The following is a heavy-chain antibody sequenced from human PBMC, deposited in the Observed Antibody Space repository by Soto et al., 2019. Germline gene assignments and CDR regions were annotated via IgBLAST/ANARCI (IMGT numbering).Heavy chain of an antibody. D-gene: IGHD3-3*01. J-gene: IGHJ5*02. CDR2: IYTSGST. CDR1: GGSISSYY. V-gene: IGHV4-4*07. CDR3: ARDRKYYDFWSGYSNWFDP. Sequence: QVQLQESGPGLVKPSETLSLTCTVSGGSISSYYWSWIRQPAGKGLEWIGRIYTSGSTNYNPSLTSRVTMSVDTSKNLFSLKLSSVTAADTAVYYCARDRKYYDFWSGYSNWFDPWGQGTLVTVSS.